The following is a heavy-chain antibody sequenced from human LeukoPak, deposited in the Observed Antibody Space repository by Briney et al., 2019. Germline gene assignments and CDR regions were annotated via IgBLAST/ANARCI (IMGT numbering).Heavy chain of an antibody. V-gene: IGHV3-15*01. J-gene: IGHJ4*02. CDR1: GFTFSNAW. D-gene: IGHD3-22*01. Sequence: GGSLRLSCAASGFTFSNAWMSWVRQAPGKGLEWVGRIKSKTDGGTTDYAAPVKGRFTISRDDSKNTLYLQMNSLKTEDTAVYYCTTQPPENYDSSGYYLKSDYWGQGTLVTVSS. CDR2: IKSKTDGGTT. CDR3: TTQPPENYDSSGYYLKSDY.